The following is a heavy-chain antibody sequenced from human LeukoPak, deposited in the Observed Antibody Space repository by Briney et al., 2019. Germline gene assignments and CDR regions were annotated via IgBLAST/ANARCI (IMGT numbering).Heavy chain of an antibody. J-gene: IGHJ6*03. D-gene: IGHD5-12*01. CDR2: IYYSGST. Sequence: SETLSLTCTVSGGSISSSSYYWGWIRQPPGKGLEWIGSIYYSGSTYYNPSLKSRVTISVDTSKNQFSLKLSSVTAADTAVYYCARAASGFIYYYYYYMDVWGKGTTVTVSS. CDR1: GGSISSSSYY. CDR3: ARAASGFIYYYYYYMDV. V-gene: IGHV4-39*07.